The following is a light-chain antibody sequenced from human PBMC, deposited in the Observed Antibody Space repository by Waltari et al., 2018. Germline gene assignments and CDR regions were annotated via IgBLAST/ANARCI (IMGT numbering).Light chain of an antibody. J-gene: IGLJ2*01. Sequence: QSALTQPASVSGSPGQSITIPCTGTRSDVGGYNYVSWYQQYPGKAPKLLIYDVSKRPSGVSTRFSGSKSGNTASLTISGLQAEDEADYYCSSYTSSSTVVFGGGTKLTVL. CDR1: RSDVGGYNY. CDR3: SSYTSSSTVV. CDR2: DVS. V-gene: IGLV2-14*01.